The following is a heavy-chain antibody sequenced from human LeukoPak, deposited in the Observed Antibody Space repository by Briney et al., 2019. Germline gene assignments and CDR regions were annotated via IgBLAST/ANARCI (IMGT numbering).Heavy chain of an antibody. D-gene: IGHD5-18*01. J-gene: IGHJ4*02. Sequence: ASVKVSCKASGYTLPGYGINWVRQAPGQGLEWMGWISGYNGNTNYAQRFQGRVTMITDTSTNTASMELRSLRSDDTAVYYCARKSVGGYSYGAFDYWGQGTLVTVSS. V-gene: IGHV1-18*01. CDR1: GYTLPGYG. CDR3: ARKSVGGYSYGAFDY. CDR2: ISGYNGNT.